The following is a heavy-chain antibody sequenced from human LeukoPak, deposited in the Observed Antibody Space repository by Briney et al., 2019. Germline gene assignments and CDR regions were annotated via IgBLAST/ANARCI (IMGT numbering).Heavy chain of an antibody. J-gene: IGHJ4*02. CDR3: ASFCGGDSYYYFDY. D-gene: IGHD2-21*02. V-gene: IGHV4-34*01. CDR1: GGSFSGYY. CDR2: INHSGST. Sequence: SETLSLTCAVYGGSFSGYYWSWIRQPPGKGLEWIGEINHSGSTNYNPSLKSRVTISVDTSKNQFSLKLSSVTAADTAVYYCASFCGGDSYYYFDYWGQGTLVTVSS.